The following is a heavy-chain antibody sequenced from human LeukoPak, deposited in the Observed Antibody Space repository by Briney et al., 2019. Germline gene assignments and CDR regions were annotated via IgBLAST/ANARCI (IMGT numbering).Heavy chain of an antibody. J-gene: IGHJ5*02. CDR2: IYHSGST. CDR1: GGSISSSNW. Sequence: SGTLSLICAVSGGSISSSNWWSWVRQPPGKGLEWIGEIYHSGSTNYNPSLKSRVTISVDKSKNQFSLKLSSVTAADTAVYYCARSRSDFWSGYYIFWFDPWGQGTLVTVSS. D-gene: IGHD3-3*01. CDR3: ARSRSDFWSGYYIFWFDP. V-gene: IGHV4-4*02.